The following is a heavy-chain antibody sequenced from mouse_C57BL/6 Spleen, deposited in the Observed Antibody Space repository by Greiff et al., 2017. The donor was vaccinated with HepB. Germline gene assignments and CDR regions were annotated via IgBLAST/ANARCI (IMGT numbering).Heavy chain of an antibody. CDR2: ISSGGDYI. D-gene: IGHD3-2*02. V-gene: IGHV5-9-1*02. Sequence: VQLKESGEGLVKPGGSLKLSCAASGFTFSSYAMSWVRQTPEKRLEWVAYISSGGDYIYYADTVKGRFTISRDNARNTLYLQMSSLKSEDTAMYYCTRVDSSGYFDYWGQGTTLTVSS. CDR1: GFTFSSYA. J-gene: IGHJ2*01. CDR3: TRVDSSGYFDY.